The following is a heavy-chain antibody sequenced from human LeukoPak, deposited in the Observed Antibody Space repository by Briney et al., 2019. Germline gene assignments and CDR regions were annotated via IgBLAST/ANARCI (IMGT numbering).Heavy chain of an antibody. CDR1: GGSISSHY. D-gene: IGHD3-10*01. V-gene: IGHV4-59*11. J-gene: IGHJ4*02. Sequence: SETLSLTCTVSGGSISSHYWSWIRQPPGKGLEWIGYIYYSGSTHYNPSLKSRVTISVDTSKNQFSLKLSSVTAADTAVYYCAGDMVRGVILRRALDYWGQGTLVTVSS. CDR3: AGDMVRGVILRRALDY. CDR2: IYYSGST.